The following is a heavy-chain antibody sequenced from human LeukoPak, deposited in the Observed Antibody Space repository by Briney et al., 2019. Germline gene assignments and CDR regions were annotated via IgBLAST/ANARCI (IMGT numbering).Heavy chain of an antibody. CDR2: INPNSGGT. D-gene: IGHD2/OR15-2a*01. V-gene: IGHV1-2*02. CDR1: GYTFTGYY. J-gene: IGHJ5*02. Sequence: EASVQVSCKASGYTFTGYYMHGVRQAPGQGLEGMVVINPNSGGTNYAKNFPGTVTTTRRTSISTDYMELNRMRSDDTAVYYCARVVIGGYNWFDPWGQGTLVTVSS. CDR3: ARVVIGGYNWFDP.